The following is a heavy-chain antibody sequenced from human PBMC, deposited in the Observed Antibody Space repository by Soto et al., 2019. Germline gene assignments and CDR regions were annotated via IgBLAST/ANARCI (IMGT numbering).Heavy chain of an antibody. J-gene: IGHJ3*02. Sequence: PGGSLRLSCAASGFTSSSYSMNWVRQAPGKGLEWVSSISSSSSYIYYADSVKGRFTISRDNAKNSLYLQMNSLRAEDTAVYYCARGYELYDSSGLHAFDIWGQGTMVTV. CDR3: ARGYELYDSSGLHAFDI. CDR2: ISSSSSYI. D-gene: IGHD3-22*01. V-gene: IGHV3-21*01. CDR1: GFTSSSYS.